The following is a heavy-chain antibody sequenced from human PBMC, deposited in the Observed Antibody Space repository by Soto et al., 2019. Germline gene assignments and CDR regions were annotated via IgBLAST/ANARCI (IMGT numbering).Heavy chain of an antibody. CDR1: GFTFSSYG. Sequence: PGGSLRLSCAASGFTFSSYGMHWVRQAPGKGLEWVAVIWYDGSNKYYADSVKGRFTISRDNSKNTLYLQMNSLRAEDTAVYYCARIEDNCGGDCYPQGYFDYWGQGTLVTVSS. D-gene: IGHD2-21*02. CDR2: IWYDGSNK. V-gene: IGHV3-33*01. CDR3: ARIEDNCGGDCYPQGYFDY. J-gene: IGHJ4*02.